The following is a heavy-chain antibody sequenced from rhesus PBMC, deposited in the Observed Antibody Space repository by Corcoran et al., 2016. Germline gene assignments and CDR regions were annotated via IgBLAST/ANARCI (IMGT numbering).Heavy chain of an antibody. V-gene: IGHV4-73*01. CDR1: GDSVGNSYY. Sequence: QVKLDQSGEGLIKPSETLSLTCVVSGDSVGNSYYWSWIRQSPGEGLGWIGYIGVYNASLRGRFSMSKDTSKNQFSLQLTSLTAADTAIYYCARGLMTGHSYLDVWGPGVLVTVSS. CDR2: IG. J-gene: IGHJ5-2*01. D-gene: IGHD1-32*01. CDR3: ARGLMTGHSYLDV.